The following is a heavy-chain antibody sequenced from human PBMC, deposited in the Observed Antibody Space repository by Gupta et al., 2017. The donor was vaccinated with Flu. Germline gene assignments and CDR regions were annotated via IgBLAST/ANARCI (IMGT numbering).Heavy chain of an antibody. CDR3: ARHGSTLTAMVPGILNY. J-gene: IGHJ4*02. CDR2: IYPGDSDT. Sequence: GKGLEWMGIIYPGDSDTRYSPSFQGQVTISADKSISTAYLQWSSLKASDTAMYYCARHGSTLTAMVPGILNYWGQGTLVTVSS. D-gene: IGHD5-18*01. V-gene: IGHV5-51*01.